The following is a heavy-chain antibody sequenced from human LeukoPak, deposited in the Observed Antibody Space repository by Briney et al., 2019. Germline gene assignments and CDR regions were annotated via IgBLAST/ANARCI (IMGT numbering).Heavy chain of an antibody. Sequence: GGSLRLSCAASGFTFSSYGMHWVRQAPGKGLEWVAFIRYDGSNKYYADSVKGRFTISRDNSKNTLYLQMNSLRAEDTAVYYCAKGYCSTTNCYAFDIWGQGTMVTVSS. V-gene: IGHV3-30*02. D-gene: IGHD2-2*01. J-gene: IGHJ3*02. CDR3: AKGYCSTTNCYAFDI. CDR2: IRYDGSNK. CDR1: GFTFSSYG.